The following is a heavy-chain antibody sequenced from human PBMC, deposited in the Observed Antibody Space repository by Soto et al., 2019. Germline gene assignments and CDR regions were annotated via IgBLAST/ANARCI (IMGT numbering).Heavy chain of an antibody. Sequence: EVQLVESGGGLVQPGGSLRLSCAASGFTFSTYKMNWVRQAPGKGLEWVSYISSSSSTIYYADSVKGRFTISRDNDKNSPYLQMSSLRDEDTAVYYCARDAYDYDDTSGYYRHWGQGTLVTVSS. V-gene: IGHV3-48*02. CDR2: ISSSSSTI. CDR1: GFTFSTYK. CDR3: ARDAYDYDDTSGYYRH. J-gene: IGHJ4*02. D-gene: IGHD3-22*01.